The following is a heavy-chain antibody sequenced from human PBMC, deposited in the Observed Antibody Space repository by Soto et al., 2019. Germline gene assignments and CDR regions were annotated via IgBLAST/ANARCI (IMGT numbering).Heavy chain of an antibody. CDR3: ARWTYYDSSGYYYVLDY. J-gene: IGHJ4*02. CDR1: GFIFSDYG. V-gene: IGHV3-33*01. CDR2: MWFDGRHQ. D-gene: IGHD3-22*01. Sequence: GGSLRLSCAASGFIFSDYGMHWVRQAPGKGLEWVAVMWFDGRHQYYTDSVKGRFTVSRDNSKNMLYLQMNNLRVEDTAVYYCARWTYYDSSGYYYVLDYWGQGTLVTVSS.